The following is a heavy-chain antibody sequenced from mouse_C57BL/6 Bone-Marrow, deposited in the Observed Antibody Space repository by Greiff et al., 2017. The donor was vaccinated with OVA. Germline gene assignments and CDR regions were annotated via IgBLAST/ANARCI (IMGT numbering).Heavy chain of an antibody. CDR3: ARGGIYYDYDALFAY. CDR1: GYTFTSYW. J-gene: IGHJ3*01. CDR2: IDPSDSYT. Sequence: QVQLQQPGAELVKPGASVKLSCKASGYTFTSYWMQWVKQRPGQGLEWIGEIDPSDSYTNYNQKFKGKATLTVDTSSSTAYIQLSSLTSEDSAVYYCARGGIYYDYDALFAYWGQGTLVTVSA. V-gene: IGHV1-50*01. D-gene: IGHD2-4*01.